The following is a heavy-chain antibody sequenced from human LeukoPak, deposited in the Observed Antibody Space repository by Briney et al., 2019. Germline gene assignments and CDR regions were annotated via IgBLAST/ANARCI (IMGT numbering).Heavy chain of an antibody. J-gene: IGHJ5*02. D-gene: IGHD2-8*01. CDR2: ISGSGGST. Sequence: PGGSLRLSCAASGFTFSSYAMSWVRQAPGKGLECVSAISGSGGSTYYADSVKCRFTISRDNSKNTLYLQMNSLRAEDKAVYYCATDGTTLLVIKWFDPWGQGSLATVSS. CDR3: ATDGTTLLVIKWFDP. CDR1: GFTFSSYA. V-gene: IGHV3-23*01.